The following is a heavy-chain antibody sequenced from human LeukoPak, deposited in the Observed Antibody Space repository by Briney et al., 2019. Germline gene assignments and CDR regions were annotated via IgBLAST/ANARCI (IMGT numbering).Heavy chain of an antibody. J-gene: IGHJ4*02. Sequence: GGSLRLSCAASGFTFSSYEMNWVRQAPGKGLEWVSYISSSGSTIYYADSVKGRFTISRDNAKNSLYLQMNSLRAEDTAVYYCARDSRGYTYDDWGPGTLVTVSS. CDR1: GFTFSSYE. D-gene: IGHD5-18*01. CDR2: ISSSGSTI. V-gene: IGHV3-48*03. CDR3: ARDSRGYTYDD.